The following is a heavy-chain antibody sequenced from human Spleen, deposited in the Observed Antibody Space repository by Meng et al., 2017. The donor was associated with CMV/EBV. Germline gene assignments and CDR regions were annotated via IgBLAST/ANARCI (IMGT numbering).Heavy chain of an antibody. Sequence: GESLKISCAASGFTFSNYGMHWVRQPPGKVLEWVTFIRYDGSNEYYADSVKGRFTISRDNAKNSLYLQRNSLRGDDTAVYHCARGGCSRSGCFTWFDPWGQGTLVTVSS. V-gene: IGHV3-30*02. D-gene: IGHD2-2*01. J-gene: IGHJ5*02. CDR2: IRYDGSNE. CDR3: ARGGCSRSGCFTWFDP. CDR1: GFTFSNYG.